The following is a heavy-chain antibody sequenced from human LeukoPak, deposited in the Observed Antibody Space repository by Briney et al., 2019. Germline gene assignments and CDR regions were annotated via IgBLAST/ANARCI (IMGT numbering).Heavy chain of an antibody. CDR1: GGTLSSYA. Sequence: GSSVKVSCKASGGTLSSYAISWVRQAPGQGLEWMGRIIPIFGTANYAQKFQGRVTITTDESTSTAYMELSSLRSEDTAVYYCARDKYVDAFDIWGQGTMVTVSS. V-gene: IGHV1-69*05. CDR3: ARDKYVDAFDI. D-gene: IGHD2/OR15-2a*01. CDR2: IIPIFGTA. J-gene: IGHJ3*02.